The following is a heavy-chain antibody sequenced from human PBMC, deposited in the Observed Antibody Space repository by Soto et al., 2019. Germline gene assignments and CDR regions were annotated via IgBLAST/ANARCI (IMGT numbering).Heavy chain of an antibody. CDR2: IYYSGTT. D-gene: IGHD6-13*01. J-gene: IGHJ4*02. CDR3: ATHGGTTAGRFDS. CDR1: GGSISNDNYF. Sequence: SETLSLTCTVSGGSISNDNYFWGRIRQPPGKGLEWIGTIYYSGTTYYNPSLSSRVTLSVDTSKNQYSLKLSSMTAADTAVYYCATHGGTTAGRFDSWGQGTLVTVSS. V-gene: IGHV4-39*01.